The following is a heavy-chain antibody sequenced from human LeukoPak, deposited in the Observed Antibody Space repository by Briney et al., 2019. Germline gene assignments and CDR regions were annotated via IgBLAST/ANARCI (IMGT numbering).Heavy chain of an antibody. D-gene: IGHD3-3*01. CDR2: INHSGST. CDR3: ARGFSMIADTIFGVVINGFDY. J-gene: IGHJ4*02. CDR1: GGSFSGYY. V-gene: IGHV4-34*01. Sequence: SETLSLTCAVYGGSFSGYYWSWIRQPPGKGLEWIGEINHSGSTNYNPSLKSRVTISVDTSKNQFSLKLSSVTAADTAVYYCARGFSMIADTIFGVVINGFDYWGQGTLVTVSS.